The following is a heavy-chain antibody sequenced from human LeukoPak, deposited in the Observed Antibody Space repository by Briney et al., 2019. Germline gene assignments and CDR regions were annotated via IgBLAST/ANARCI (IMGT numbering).Heavy chain of an antibody. CDR1: GGSIISRSYY. Sequence: PSETLSLTCTVSGGSIISRSYYWGWSRQPPGKELEWIGSIYYSGNTYYNPSLKSRVTISVGTSKNQFSLKLSSVTAADTAVYYCIYDYIWGSYPTWYFDYWGQGTLVTVSS. V-gene: IGHV4-39*01. CDR2: IYYSGNT. D-gene: IGHD3-16*02. J-gene: IGHJ4*02. CDR3: IYDYIWGSYPTWYFDY.